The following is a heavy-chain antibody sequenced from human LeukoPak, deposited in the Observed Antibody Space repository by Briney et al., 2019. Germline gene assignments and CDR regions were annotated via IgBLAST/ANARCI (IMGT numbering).Heavy chain of an antibody. Sequence: GGSLRLSCAASGXTFRSYAMSWVRQAPGKGLEWVSLISGDGGGTYYADSVKGRFTISRDNSKNSLYLQMNSLRTEDTALYYCAKVVSCGGDCYSSYFDLWGRGTLVTVSS. CDR1: GXTFRSYA. V-gene: IGHV3-43*02. CDR2: ISGDGGGT. J-gene: IGHJ2*01. D-gene: IGHD2-21*02. CDR3: AKVVSCGGDCYSSYFDL.